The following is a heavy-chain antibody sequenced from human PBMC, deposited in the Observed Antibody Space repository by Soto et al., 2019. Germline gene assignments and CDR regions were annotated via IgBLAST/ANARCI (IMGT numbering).Heavy chain of an antibody. CDR2: IYYSGST. J-gene: IGHJ6*02. CDR3: ARDRVTSPRGIYYYYYGMDV. D-gene: IGHD2-2*01. Sequence: SETLSLTCTVSGGSVSSGSYYWSWIRQPPGKGLEWIGYIYYSGSTNYNPSLKSRVTISVDTSKNQFSLKLSSVTAADTAVYYCARDRVTSPRGIYYYYYGMDVWGQGTTVTSP. CDR1: GGSVSSGSYY. V-gene: IGHV4-61*01.